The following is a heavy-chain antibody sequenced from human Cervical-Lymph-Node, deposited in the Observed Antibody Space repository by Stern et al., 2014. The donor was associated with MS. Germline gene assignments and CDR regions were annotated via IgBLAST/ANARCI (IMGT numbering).Heavy chain of an antibody. Sequence: QVQLVQSGAEVKKPGASVKVSCKASGYTFTGYYMHWVRQAPGQGLEWMGWINPKGGGANYAQYLQGRVTLPTDTTLSPAYLALNRRRSDDTAVYYGAREMASGYDLPDYWGQGTLVIVSS. D-gene: IGHD5-12*01. CDR2: INPKGGGA. CDR1: GYTFTGYY. V-gene: IGHV1-2*02. CDR3: AREMASGYDLPDY. J-gene: IGHJ4*02.